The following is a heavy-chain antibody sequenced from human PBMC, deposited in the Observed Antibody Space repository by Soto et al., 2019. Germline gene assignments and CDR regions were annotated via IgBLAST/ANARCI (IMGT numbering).Heavy chain of an antibody. D-gene: IGHD3-22*01. CDR3: AKETHSSGYRKYFDY. CDR1: GFTFSSYA. J-gene: IGHJ4*02. CDR2: ISGSVGST. V-gene: IGHV3-23*01. Sequence: AGGSLRLSCTASGFTFSSYAMSWVRQAPGKGLEWVSAISGSVGSTYYADSVKGRFTISRDNSKNTLYLQMNSLRAEDTAVYYCAKETHSSGYRKYFDYWGQGTPVTVSS.